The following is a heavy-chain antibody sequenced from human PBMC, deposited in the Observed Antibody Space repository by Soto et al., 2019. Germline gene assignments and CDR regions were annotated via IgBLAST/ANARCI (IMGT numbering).Heavy chain of an antibody. CDR3: ARGRGYYYGMDV. CDR1: GGSFSGYY. J-gene: IGHJ6*02. CDR2: INHSGST. D-gene: IGHD5-12*01. V-gene: IGHV4-34*01. Sequence: SETLSLTCAVYGGSFSGYYWSWIRQPPGKGLEWIGEINHSGSTNYNPSLKSRVTISVDTSKNQFSLKLSSVTAADTAVYYCARGRGYYYGMDVWGQGTTVTVSS.